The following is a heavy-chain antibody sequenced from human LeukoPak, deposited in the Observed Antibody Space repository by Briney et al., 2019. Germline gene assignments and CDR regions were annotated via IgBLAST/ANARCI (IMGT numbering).Heavy chain of an antibody. V-gene: IGHV3-48*03. D-gene: IGHD3-10*01. J-gene: IGHJ4*02. CDR2: ISSGSTI. CDR1: GFTFSSYE. CDR3: ASQGYYYGSGSYYFDY. Sequence: EGSLRLSCAASGFTFSSYEMNWVRQAPGKGLEWVSYISSGSTIYYADSVKGRFTISRDNAKNSLYLQMNSLRAEDTAVYYCASQGYYYGSGSYYFDYWGQGTLVTVSS.